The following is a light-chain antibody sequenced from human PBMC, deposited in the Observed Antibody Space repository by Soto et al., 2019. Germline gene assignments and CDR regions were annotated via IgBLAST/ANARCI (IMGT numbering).Light chain of an antibody. CDR1: QSITSH. Sequence: DIQMTQSPSSLSASVGDRVTITCRASQSITSHLNWYQQKPGKAPNLLIYAASSLHNGVPSRFSGSGSGTDFTLTISSLQPEDSATYYCQQSYSTITCGQGTRLEIK. CDR3: QQSYSTIT. J-gene: IGKJ5*01. CDR2: AAS. V-gene: IGKV1-39*01.